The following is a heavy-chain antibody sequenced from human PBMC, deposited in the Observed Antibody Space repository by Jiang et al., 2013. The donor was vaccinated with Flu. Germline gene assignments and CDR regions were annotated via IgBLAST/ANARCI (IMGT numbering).Heavy chain of an antibody. V-gene: IGHV3-23*01. D-gene: IGHD3-22*01. J-gene: IGHJ4*02. Sequence: EWVSAISGSGGSTYYADSVKGRFTISRDNSKNTLYLQMNSLRAEDTAVYYCAKVSSGYWAHFDYWGQGTLVTVSS. CDR2: ISGSGGST. CDR3: AKVSSGYWAHFDY.